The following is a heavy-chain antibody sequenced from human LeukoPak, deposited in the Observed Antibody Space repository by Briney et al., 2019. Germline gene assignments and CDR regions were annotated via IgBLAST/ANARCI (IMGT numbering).Heavy chain of an antibody. V-gene: IGHV4-39*01. D-gene: IGHD2-15*01. CDR1: GGSISSSSYY. J-gene: IGHJ5*02. CDR2: IYYSGST. CDR3: ARLRSWSNWFDP. Sequence: SETLSLTCTVSGGSISSSSYYWGWIRQPPGKGLEWIGSIYYSGSTYYNPSPKSRVTISVDTSKNQFSLKLSSVTAADTAVYYCARLRSWSNWFDPWGQGTLVTVSS.